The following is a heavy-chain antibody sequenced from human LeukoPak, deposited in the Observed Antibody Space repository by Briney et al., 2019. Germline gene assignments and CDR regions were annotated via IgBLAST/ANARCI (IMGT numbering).Heavy chain of an antibody. CDR2: TSGSGGST. J-gene: IGHJ3*02. V-gene: IGHV3-23*01. D-gene: IGHD3-10*01. CDR1: GFTFSSYA. CDR3: AKDRGLLNAFDI. Sequence: GGSLRLSCAASGFTFSSYAMSWVRQAPGKGLEWVSATSGSGGSTYYADSVKGRFTISRDNSKNTLYLQMNSLRAEDTAVYYCAKDRGLLNAFDIWGQGTMVTVSS.